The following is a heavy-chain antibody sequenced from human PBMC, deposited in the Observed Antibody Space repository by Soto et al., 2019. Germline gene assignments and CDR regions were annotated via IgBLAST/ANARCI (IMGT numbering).Heavy chain of an antibody. CDR2: TYYRSKWYN. J-gene: IGHJ4*02. CDR3: VRVNTVIRGVIDY. V-gene: IGHV6-1*01. CDR1: VDSVSSNSAA. D-gene: IGHD3-10*01. Sequence: SQTLSLTCAISVDSVSSNSAAWNWIRQSPSRGLEWLGRTYYRSKWYNDYAVSVKSRITINPDTSKNQFSLQLNSVTPEDTAVYYCVRVNTVIRGVIDYWGQGTLVTVSS.